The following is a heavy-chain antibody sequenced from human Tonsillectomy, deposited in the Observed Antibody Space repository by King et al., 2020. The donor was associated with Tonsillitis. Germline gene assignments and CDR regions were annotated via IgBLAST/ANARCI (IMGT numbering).Heavy chain of an antibody. V-gene: IGHV4-59*01. CDR3: ARDGGYSSGWYDRMDAFDI. CDR2: IYNSGST. D-gene: IGHD6-19*01. J-gene: IGHJ3*02. Sequence: VQLQESGPGLVKPSETLSLTCTVSGGSISTYYWSWIRQPPGKGLEWIAYIYNSGSTNYNPSLKSRVTISVHTSKNQFSLKLISVTAADTAVYYCARDGGYSSGWYDRMDAFDIWGHGTMVTVSS. CDR1: GGSISTYY.